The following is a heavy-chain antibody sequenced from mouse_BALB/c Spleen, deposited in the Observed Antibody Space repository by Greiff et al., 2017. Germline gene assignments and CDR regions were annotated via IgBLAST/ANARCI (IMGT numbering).Heavy chain of an antibody. V-gene: IGHV1S137*01. D-gene: IGHD2-10*01. J-gene: IGHJ4*01. Sequence: QVQLQQSGAELVRPGVSVTISCKGSGYTFTDYAMHWVKQSHAKSLEWIGVISTYYGDASYNQKFKGKATMTVDKSSSTAYMELARLTSEDSAIYYCARGGLLNAMDYWGQGTSVTVSS. CDR2: ISTYYGDA. CDR3: ARGGLLNAMDY. CDR1: GYTFTDYA.